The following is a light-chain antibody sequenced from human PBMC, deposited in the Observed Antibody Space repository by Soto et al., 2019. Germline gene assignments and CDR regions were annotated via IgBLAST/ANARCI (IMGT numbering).Light chain of an antibody. CDR1: SSDVDNYNY. Sequence: QSAPTQPASVSASPGPSITISRRENSSDVDNYNYVSWYQQHPGEAPKLMIYYVSNRPSGVSNRFSGSKSGNTASLTISGLQADDESEYHWRSSTIPNTVFGTGRKV. J-gene: IGLJ1*01. CDR3: RSSTIPNTV. CDR2: YVS. V-gene: IGLV2-14*01.